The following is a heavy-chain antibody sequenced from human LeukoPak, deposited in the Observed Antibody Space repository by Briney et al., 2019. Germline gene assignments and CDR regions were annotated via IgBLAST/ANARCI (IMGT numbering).Heavy chain of an antibody. CDR1: GGSISDYY. CDR3: ARGRNSYGYRGWFDP. Sequence: SETLSLTCTVSGGSISDYYWGWIRQPPGKGLEWIGSIHHSGRTYYNPSLKSRVTISVDTSKNQFSLKLSSVTAADTAVYYCARGRNSYGYRGWFDPWGQGTLVTVSS. CDR2: IHHSGRT. V-gene: IGHV4-38-2*02. J-gene: IGHJ5*02. D-gene: IGHD5-18*01.